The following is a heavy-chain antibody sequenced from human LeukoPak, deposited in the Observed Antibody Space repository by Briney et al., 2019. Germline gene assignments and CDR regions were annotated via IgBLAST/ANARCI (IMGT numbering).Heavy chain of an antibody. Sequence: GGSLRLSCAASGFSFSTSGMHWVRQASGKGREWVGRIRSKARSYATTYAESVKGRFTISRDDSKNTAYLQMNSLKTEDTAVYYCTSQVDEGYWGQGTLVTVSS. V-gene: IGHV3-73*01. CDR3: TSQVDEGY. D-gene: IGHD5-12*01. J-gene: IGHJ4*02. CDR1: GFSFSTSG. CDR2: IRSKARSYAT.